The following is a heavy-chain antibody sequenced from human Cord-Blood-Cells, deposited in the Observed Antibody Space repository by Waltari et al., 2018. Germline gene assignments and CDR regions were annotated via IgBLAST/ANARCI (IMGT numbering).Heavy chain of an antibody. V-gene: IGHV1-69*01. D-gene: IGHD3-9*01. Sequence: AEVKKPGSSVKVSCKASGGTFSRYAISWVRQAPGQGLEWMGGIIPIFGTANYAQKFQGRVTITADESTSTAYMELSSLRSEDTAVYYCARGGLYYDILTGYSSPYYYYYGMDVWGQGP. CDR1: GGTFSRYA. CDR2: IIPIFGTA. J-gene: IGHJ6*02. CDR3: ARGGLYYDILTGYSSPYYYYYGMDV.